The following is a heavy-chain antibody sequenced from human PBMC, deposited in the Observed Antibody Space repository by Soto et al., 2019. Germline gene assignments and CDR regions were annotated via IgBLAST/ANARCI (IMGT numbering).Heavy chain of an antibody. CDR2: IIPIFGTA. J-gene: IGHJ6*02. Sequence: SVKVSCKASGGTFSSYAISWVRQAPGQGLEWMGGIIPIFGTANYAQKFQGRVTITADKSTSTACMELSSLRSEDTAVYYCAREPVITNNYYYGMDVWGQGTTVTVSS. V-gene: IGHV1-69*06. CDR3: AREPVITNNYYYGMDV. D-gene: IGHD3-22*01. CDR1: GGTFSSYA.